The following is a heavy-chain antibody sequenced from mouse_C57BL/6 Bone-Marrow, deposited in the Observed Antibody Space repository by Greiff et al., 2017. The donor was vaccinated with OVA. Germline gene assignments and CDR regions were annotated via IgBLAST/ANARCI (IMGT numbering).Heavy chain of an antibody. CDR3: ARGGGGFITTVVAPMDY. CDR2: IYPGDGDT. D-gene: IGHD1-1*01. CDR1: GYAFSSSW. J-gene: IGHJ4*01. V-gene: IGHV1-82*01. Sequence: VQGVESGPELVKPGASVKISCKASGYAFSSSWMNWVKQRPGKGLEWIGRIYPGDGDTNYNGKFKGKATLTADKSSSTAYMQLSSLTSEDSAVYFCARGGGGFITTVVAPMDYWGQGTSVTVSS.